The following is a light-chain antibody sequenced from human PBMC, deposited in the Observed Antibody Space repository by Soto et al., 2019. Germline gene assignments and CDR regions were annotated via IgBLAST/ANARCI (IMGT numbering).Light chain of an antibody. V-gene: IGKV1-5*03. J-gene: IGKJ2*01. CDR3: QQYHSYLST. CDR1: QSIHIY. Sequence: DIQMTQSPSTLSGSVEDRVTITCRASQSIHIYLAWYQQKPGKAPKPLIYRASNLEDGVPSRFSGSGSGTDFTLTISSLQPDDMATYYCQQYHSYLSTFGQGTKVEIK. CDR2: RAS.